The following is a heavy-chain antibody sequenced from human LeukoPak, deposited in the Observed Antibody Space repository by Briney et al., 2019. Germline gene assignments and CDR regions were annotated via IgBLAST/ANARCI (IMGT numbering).Heavy chain of an antibody. CDR3: AKDLGTAPAFDY. Sequence: GGSLRLSCAASGFTFSNYWMSWVRQAPGKGLEWVTFIRFDGSNEYYADSVKGRFTISRDNSMNTLYLQMNSLRAEDTAVYYCAKDLGTAPAFDYWGQGTLVTVSS. CDR1: GFTFSNYW. V-gene: IGHV3-30*02. J-gene: IGHJ4*02. D-gene: IGHD1/OR15-1a*01. CDR2: IRFDGSNE.